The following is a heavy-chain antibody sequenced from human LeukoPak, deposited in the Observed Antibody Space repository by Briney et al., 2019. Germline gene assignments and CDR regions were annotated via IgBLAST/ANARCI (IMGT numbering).Heavy chain of an antibody. J-gene: IGHJ4*02. CDR2: ISYDGSNK. V-gene: IGHV3-30*04. CDR3: AKETRGYSGYDPWGFDY. D-gene: IGHD5-12*01. Sequence: PGRSLRLSCAASGFTFSSYAMHWVRQAPGKGLEWVAVISYDGSNKYYADSVKGRFTISRDNSKNTLYLQMNSLRAEDTAVYYCAKETRGYSGYDPWGFDYWGQGTLVTVSS. CDR1: GFTFSSYA.